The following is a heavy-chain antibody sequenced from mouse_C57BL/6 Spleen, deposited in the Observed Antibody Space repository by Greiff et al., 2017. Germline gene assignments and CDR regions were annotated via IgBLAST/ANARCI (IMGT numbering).Heavy chain of an antibody. CDR2: INPSSGST. CDR3: ARWDDGYY. Sequence: VQLQQSGAELAKPGASVTLSCKASGYTFTSYWMHWVKQRPGQGLEWIGYINPSSGSTKYNQKFKDKATLTADKSSSTAYMQLSSLTYEDSAFYYCARWDDGYYWGQGTTLTVSS. CDR1: GYTFTSYW. J-gene: IGHJ2*01. D-gene: IGHD2-3*01. V-gene: IGHV1-7*01.